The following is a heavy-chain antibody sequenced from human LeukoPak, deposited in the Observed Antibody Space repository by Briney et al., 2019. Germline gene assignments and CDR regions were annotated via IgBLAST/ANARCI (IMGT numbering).Heavy chain of an antibody. CDR3: AKDNRRHYTSGPNPDSLH. V-gene: IGHV3-9*01. CDR1: GFIFNNYA. J-gene: IGHJ4*02. D-gene: IGHD6-19*01. CDR2: ISWNSGSI. Sequence: GRSLRLSCAGSGFIFNNYAMHWVRQPPGKGLEWVSGISWNSGSIDYADSVKGRFTISRDNAKNPLYLQMNSLRVEDTAFYYCAKDNRRHYTSGPNPDSLHWGQGALVTVSS.